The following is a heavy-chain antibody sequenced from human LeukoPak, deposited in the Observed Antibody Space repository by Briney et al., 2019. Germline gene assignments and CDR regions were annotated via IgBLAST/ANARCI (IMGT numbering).Heavy chain of an antibody. J-gene: IGHJ4*02. V-gene: IGHV4-38-2*01. CDR2: IYHSGST. Sequence: SETLSLTCAVSGYSISSGYYWGWIRQPLGKGLEWIGSIYHSGSTYYNPSLKSRVTISVDTSKNQFSLKLSSVTAADTAVYYCARAVAVAGFDYWGQGTLVTVSS. D-gene: IGHD6-19*01. CDR1: GYSISSGYY. CDR3: ARAVAVAGFDY.